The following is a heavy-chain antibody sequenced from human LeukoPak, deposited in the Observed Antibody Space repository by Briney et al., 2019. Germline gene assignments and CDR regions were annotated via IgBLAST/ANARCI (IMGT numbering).Heavy chain of an antibody. CDR3: ARVTGYSSGWYVGYYFDY. D-gene: IGHD6-19*01. Sequence: SETLSLTCTVSGGSISSSSYYWGWIRQPPGKGLEWIGYIYYSGSTNYNPSLKSRVTISADTSKNQFSLKLSSVTAADTAVYYCARVTGYSSGWYVGYYFDYWGQGTLVTVSS. V-gene: IGHV4-61*05. J-gene: IGHJ4*02. CDR2: IYYSGST. CDR1: GGSISSSSYY.